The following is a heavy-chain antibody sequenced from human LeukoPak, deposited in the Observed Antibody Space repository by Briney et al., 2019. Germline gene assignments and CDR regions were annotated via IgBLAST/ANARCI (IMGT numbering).Heavy chain of an antibody. CDR3: AKGGGELGSGSLDY. J-gene: IGHJ4*02. CDR2: IWYDGSDE. V-gene: IGHV3-30*02. Sequence: GGSLRLSCAASGFTFSSYWMHWVRQAPGKGLEWVAFIWYDGSDEYYADSVKGRFTISRDNSKNTLYLQMKSLTTEDTAVYYCAKGGGELGSGSLDYWGQGTLVTVSS. D-gene: IGHD3-10*01. CDR1: GFTFSSYW.